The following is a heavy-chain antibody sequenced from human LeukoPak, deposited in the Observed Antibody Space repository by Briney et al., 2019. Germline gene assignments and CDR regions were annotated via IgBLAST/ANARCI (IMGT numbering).Heavy chain of an antibody. CDR3: AREGPIVGATHLVDY. V-gene: IGHV1-2*02. Sequence: GASVKVSCKASGYTFTDYYMHWVRQAPGQGLEWMGWINPNSGGTNYAQKFQGRVTMTRDTSISTAYMELSRLRSDDTAVYYCAREGPIVGATHLVDYGGQGTLVTVSS. CDR2: INPNSGGT. CDR1: GYTFTDYY. D-gene: IGHD1-26*01. J-gene: IGHJ4*02.